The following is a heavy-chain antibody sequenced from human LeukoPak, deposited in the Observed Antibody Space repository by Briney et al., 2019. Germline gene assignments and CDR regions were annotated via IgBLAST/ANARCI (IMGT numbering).Heavy chain of an antibody. CDR2: IKQGGSEK. V-gene: IGHV3-7*01. Sequence: GGSLRLSCAASGFTFSSYWMSWVRQAPGKGLEWVANIKQGGSEKYYVDSVKGRFTISRDNAKNSLYLQMNSLRAEDTAVYYCAREYSSSWFDYWGQGTLVTVSS. CDR1: GFTFSSYW. J-gene: IGHJ4*02. D-gene: IGHD6-13*01. CDR3: AREYSSSWFDY.